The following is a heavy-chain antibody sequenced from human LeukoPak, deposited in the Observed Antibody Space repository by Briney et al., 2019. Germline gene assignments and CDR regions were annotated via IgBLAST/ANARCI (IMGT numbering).Heavy chain of an antibody. CDR2: ISYDGSNK. CDR3: ARGALVVVAATLDY. J-gene: IGHJ4*02. V-gene: IGHV3-30-3*01. Sequence: PGRSLRLSCAASGFTFSSYAMHWVRQAPGKGLEWVAVISYDGSNKYYADSVKGRFTISRDNSKNTLYLQMNSLRAEDTAVYYCARGALVVVAATLDYWGQGTLVTVSS. D-gene: IGHD2-15*01. CDR1: GFTFSSYA.